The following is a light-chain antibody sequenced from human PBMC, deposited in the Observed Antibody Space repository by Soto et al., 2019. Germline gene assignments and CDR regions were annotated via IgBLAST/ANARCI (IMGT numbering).Light chain of an antibody. V-gene: IGKV1-16*02. CDR3: LQYNSYPYT. J-gene: IGKJ2*01. CDR1: RGINNY. CDR2: AAS. Sequence: DVQMTQSPSSLSESEGDRVTITCRASRGINNYLAWFQQKPGKAPKSLIFAASSLLSGVPSKFIGSASGTDFTLNFGTVQPEDFATYHCLQYNSYPYTFGQVTKLEIK.